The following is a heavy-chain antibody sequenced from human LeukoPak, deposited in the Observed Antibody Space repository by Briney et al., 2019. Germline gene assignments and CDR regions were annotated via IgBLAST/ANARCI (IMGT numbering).Heavy chain of an antibody. V-gene: IGHV4-61*02. J-gene: IGHJ4*02. CDR1: GGSISSGSYY. CDR2: IYTSGST. Sequence: SQTLSLTCTVSGGSISSGSYYWSWIRQPAWKGLEWIGRIYTSGSTNYNPSLKSRVTISVDTPKNQFSLKLSSVTAADTAVYYCARRSRDGYSSFDYWGQGTLVTVSS. CDR3: ARRSRDGYSSFDY. D-gene: IGHD5-24*01.